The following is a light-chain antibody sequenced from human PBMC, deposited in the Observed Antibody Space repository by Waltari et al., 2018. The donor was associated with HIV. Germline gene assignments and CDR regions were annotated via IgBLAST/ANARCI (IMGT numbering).Light chain of an antibody. Sequence: EIVLTQSPATLSLSPGERATPSCRASQSVSSYLAWYQQKPGQAPRLLIYDASNRATGIPARFSGSGSGTDFTLTISSLEPEDFAGYYCQQGSNWPRTFGQGTKLEIK. CDR1: QSVSSY. CDR3: QQGSNWPRT. J-gene: IGKJ2*01. CDR2: DAS. V-gene: IGKV3-11*01.